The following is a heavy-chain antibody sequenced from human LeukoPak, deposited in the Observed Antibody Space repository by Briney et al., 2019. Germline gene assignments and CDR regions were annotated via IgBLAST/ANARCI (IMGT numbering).Heavy chain of an antibody. V-gene: IGHV3-30*18. CDR2: ISYDGSNK. CDR3: AKDIISYYYGSGTAYYYYGMDV. J-gene: IGHJ6*04. CDR1: GFTFSSYG. Sequence: GSLRLSCAASGFTFSSYGMHWVRQAPGKGLEWVAVISYDGSNKYYADSVKGRFTISRDNSKNTLYLQMNSLRAEDTAVYYCAKDIISYYYGSGTAYYYYGMDVWGKGTTVTVSS. D-gene: IGHD3-10*01.